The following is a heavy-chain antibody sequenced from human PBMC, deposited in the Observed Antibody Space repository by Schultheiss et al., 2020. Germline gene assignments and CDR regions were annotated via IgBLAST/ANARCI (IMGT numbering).Heavy chain of an antibody. CDR2: ISHSGST. Sequence: SQTLSLTCAVYGGSFSGYYWSWIRQPPGKGLEWIGEISHSGSTNYNPSLRSGVTISVDTSKNQFSLKVTSVTAADTAVYYCARGLAVITFGGVIGGGMDVWGQGTTVTVSS. J-gene: IGHJ6*02. CDR1: GGSFSGYY. D-gene: IGHD3-16*02. V-gene: IGHV4-34*01. CDR3: ARGLAVITFGGVIGGGMDV.